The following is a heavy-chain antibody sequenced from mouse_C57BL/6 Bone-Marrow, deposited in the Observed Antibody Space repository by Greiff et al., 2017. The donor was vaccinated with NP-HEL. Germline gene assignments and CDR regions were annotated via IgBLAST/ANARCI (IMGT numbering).Heavy chain of an antibody. CDR2: IRNKANGYTT. J-gene: IGHJ4*01. D-gene: IGHD2-4*01. Sequence: EVQVVESGGGLVQPGGSLSLSCAASGFTFTDYYMSWVRQPPGKALEWLGFIRNKANGYTTEYSASVKGRFTISRDNSQSILYLQMNALRAEDSATYYCARSIYYDYADDPFYAMDYGGQGTSVTVSS. CDR3: ARSIYYDYADDPFYAMDY. CDR1: GFTFTDYY. V-gene: IGHV7-3*01.